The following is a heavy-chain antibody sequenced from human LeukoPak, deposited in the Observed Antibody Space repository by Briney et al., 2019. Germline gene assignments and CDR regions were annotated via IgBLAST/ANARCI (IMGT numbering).Heavy chain of an antibody. CDR2: IRQDGDTK. V-gene: IGHV3-7*03. Sequence: GGSLRLSCATSGFTLSSHWMHWVRQAPGKGLEWVANIRQDGDTKYYVDSVKGRFTIPRDNAMNSLYLQMNSLRAEDTAIYYCARSLPYGTTWYGRSDFWGQGTLVTVSS. J-gene: IGHJ4*02. D-gene: IGHD6-13*01. CDR3: ARSLPYGTTWYGRSDF. CDR1: GFTLSSHW.